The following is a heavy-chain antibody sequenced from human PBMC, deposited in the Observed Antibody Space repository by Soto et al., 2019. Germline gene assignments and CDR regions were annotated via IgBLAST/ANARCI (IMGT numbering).Heavy chain of an antibody. CDR3: ARQIYDSDTGPNFQYYFDS. CDR2: IDPSDSQT. D-gene: IGHD3-22*01. CDR1: GYSFAGYW. Sequence: PWESLKISWKGSGYSFAGYWITWVRQKPGKGLEWMGRIDPSDSQTYYSPSFRGHVTISVTKSITTVFLQWSSLRASDTAMYYCARQIYDSDTGPNFQYYFDSWGQGTPVTVSS. J-gene: IGHJ4*02. V-gene: IGHV5-10-1*01.